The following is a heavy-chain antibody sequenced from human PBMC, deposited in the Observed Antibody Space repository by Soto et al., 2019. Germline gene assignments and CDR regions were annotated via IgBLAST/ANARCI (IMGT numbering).Heavy chain of an antibody. CDR2: IYWDDDK. D-gene: IGHD6-19*01. CDR3: AHLGVAVLGYVFDC. CDR1: GFSLSSTRMA. V-gene: IGHV2-5*02. J-gene: IGHJ4*02. Sequence: QITLKESGPTLVKPTQTLTLTCTFSGFSLSSTRMAVGWIRQPPGKALEWLALIYWDDDKRYSPFLKSRLTITNDTTRSLKVLTASSMDPVATGRYYCAHLGVAVLGYVFDCWGQGTLVTVSS.